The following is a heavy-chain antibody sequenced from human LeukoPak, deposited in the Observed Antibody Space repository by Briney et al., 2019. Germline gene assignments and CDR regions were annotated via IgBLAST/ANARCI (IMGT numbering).Heavy chain of an antibody. CDR3: ARLTLSANDWCYDY. J-gene: IGHJ4*02. CDR1: GFTFSAYW. D-gene: IGHD5-12*01. CDR2: IKEDGSEK. Sequence: PGGSLRLSCAASGFTFSAYWMRWVRQAPGNSLEWVASIKEDGSEKYYVDSVKGRFTISRDNAKNSLYLQMNSLRAEDTAVYYCARLTLSANDWCYDYWGQGTLVTVSS. V-gene: IGHV3-7*01.